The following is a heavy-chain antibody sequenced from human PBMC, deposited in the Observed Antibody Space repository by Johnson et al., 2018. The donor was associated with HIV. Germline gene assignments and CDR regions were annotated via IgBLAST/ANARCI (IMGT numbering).Heavy chain of an antibody. J-gene: IGHJ3*02. Sequence: QVQLVESGGGVVQPGRSLRLSCAASGFTFNSYGMHWVRQAPGKGLEWVAVIWYDGSNKYYADSVKGRFTISRDNAKKSLYLQMNSLRAEDTALYYCAREAYCSGGSCYDAFDIWGQGTMVTVSS. CDR3: AREAYCSGGSCYDAFDI. CDR2: IWYDGSNK. CDR1: GFTFNSYG. V-gene: IGHV3-33*01. D-gene: IGHD2-15*01.